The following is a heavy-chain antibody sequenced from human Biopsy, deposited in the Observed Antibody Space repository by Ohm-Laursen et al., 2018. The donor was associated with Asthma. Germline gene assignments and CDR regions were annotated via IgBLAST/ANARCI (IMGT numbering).Heavy chain of an antibody. CDR3: ARMNTLIQAANYFSYAMDV. D-gene: IGHD3-9*01. CDR1: YGSITSGGYY. V-gene: IGHV4-31*02. Sequence: SQTLSLTCTVSYGSITSGGYYWTWIRQHPGKGMEWIGFIYYSGSTYYNPSLKSRVTISVDRSQRQFSLKVNSVTAADTAVYYCARMNTLIQAANYFSYAMDVWGQGTTVTVSS. J-gene: IGHJ6*02. CDR2: IYYSGST.